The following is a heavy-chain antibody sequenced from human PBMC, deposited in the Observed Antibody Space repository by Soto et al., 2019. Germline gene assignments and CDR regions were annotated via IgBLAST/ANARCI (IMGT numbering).Heavy chain of an antibody. CDR1: GGSISSGDYY. J-gene: IGHJ5*02. CDR3: ARVPSSSPDYYDSSGYYLELGP. CDR2: IYYSGST. V-gene: IGHV4-30-4*01. D-gene: IGHD3-22*01. Sequence: SETLSLTCTVSGGSISSGDYYWSWIRQPPGKGLEWIGYIYYSGSTYYNPSLKSRVTISVDTSKNQFSLKLSPVTAADTAVYYCARVPSSSPDYYDSSGYYLELGPWGQGTLVTVSS.